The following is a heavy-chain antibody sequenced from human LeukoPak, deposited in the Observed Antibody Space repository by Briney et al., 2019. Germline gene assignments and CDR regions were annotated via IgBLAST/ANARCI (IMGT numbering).Heavy chain of an antibody. CDR1: GGSISSYY. CDR3: AREGSSQIDY. V-gene: IGHV4-59*01. D-gene: IGHD3-10*01. J-gene: IGHJ4*02. Sequence: SETLSLTCTVSGGSISSYYWSWIRQPPGKGLEWIGYIYYSGSTNYNPSLKSRVTISVDTSKNQFSLKLSSVTAAGTAVYYCAREGSSQIDYWGQGTLVTVSS. CDR2: IYYSGST.